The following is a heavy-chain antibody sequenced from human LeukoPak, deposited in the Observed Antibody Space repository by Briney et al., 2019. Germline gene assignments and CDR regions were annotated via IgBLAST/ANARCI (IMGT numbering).Heavy chain of an antibody. Sequence: GGSLRLSCAASGLTFGSYDMHWVRHSTGKGREWVSGIDTAGDTYYPGSVKGRLTISRENAKNPLYLQMICLRAGDTAVYCCASVLGGGGYDFGYHGMDVWGQGTSFTVSS. J-gene: IGHJ6*02. CDR2: IDTAGDT. CDR3: ASVLGGGGYDFGYHGMDV. D-gene: IGHD5-12*01. CDR1: GLTFGSYD. V-gene: IGHV3-13*04.